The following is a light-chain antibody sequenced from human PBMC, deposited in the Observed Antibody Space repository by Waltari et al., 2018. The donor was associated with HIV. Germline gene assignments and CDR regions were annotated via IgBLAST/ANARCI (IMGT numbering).Light chain of an antibody. CDR3: QSFDSSLSSSVV. V-gene: IGLV1-40*01. J-gene: IGLJ2*01. CDR2: GDT. Sequence: QSVLTQAPSVSGAPGQRVTISCSGSSSNIGAGDDVHWYQQRPGTAPKLLIYGDTNRPSGVPDRFSGSKSGTSASLVITGLQADDEADYYCQSFDSSLSSSVVFGGGTKLTVL. CDR1: SSNIGAGDD.